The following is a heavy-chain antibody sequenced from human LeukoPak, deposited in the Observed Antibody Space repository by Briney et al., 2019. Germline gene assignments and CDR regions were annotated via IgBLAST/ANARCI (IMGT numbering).Heavy chain of an antibody. J-gene: IGHJ4*02. CDR3: ARLGGSYGLDS. D-gene: IGHD1-26*01. CDR2: IFYTGST. Sequence: VKPSETLSLTCTVSGGSISTTNFYWGCIRQSPGKGLEWIGSIFYTGSTYYNPSLKSRVTISIDTSKRLFSLKLRSVTAADTAIYYCARLGGSYGLDSWGQGTLVTVSS. CDR1: GGSISTTNFY. V-gene: IGHV4-39*01.